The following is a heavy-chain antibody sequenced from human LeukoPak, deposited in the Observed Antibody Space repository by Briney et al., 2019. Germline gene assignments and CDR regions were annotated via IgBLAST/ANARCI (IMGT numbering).Heavy chain of an antibody. Sequence: SETLSLTCAVYGGSFSGYYWSWIRQPPGKGLEWIGEINHSGSTNYNPSLKSRVTISVDTSKNQFSLKLSSVTAADTAVYYCARVVGATYYFDYWGQGTLVTVSS. D-gene: IGHD1-26*01. J-gene: IGHJ4*02. CDR1: GGSFSGYY. V-gene: IGHV4-34*01. CDR2: INHSGST. CDR3: ARVVGATYYFDY.